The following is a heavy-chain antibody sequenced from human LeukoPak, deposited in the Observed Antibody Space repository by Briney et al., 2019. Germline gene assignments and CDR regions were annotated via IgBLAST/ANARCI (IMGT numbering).Heavy chain of an antibody. J-gene: IGHJ6*03. CDR2: IYYSGST. V-gene: IGHV4-59*01. D-gene: IGHD4/OR15-4a*01. Sequence: SSETLSLTCTVSGGSISSYYWSWIRQPPGKGLEWIGCIYYSGSTNYNPSLKSRVTISVDTSKNQFSPKVNSVTAADTAVYYCARAPGNDYYPYYYMDVWGKGTTVTVSS. CDR3: ARAPGNDYYPYYYMDV. CDR1: GGSISSYY.